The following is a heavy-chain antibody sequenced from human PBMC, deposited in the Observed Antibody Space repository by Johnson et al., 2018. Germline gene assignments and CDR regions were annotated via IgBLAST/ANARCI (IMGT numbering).Heavy chain of an antibody. D-gene: IGHD4-17*01. CDR2: ISYDGSNK. CDR1: GFTFSSYG. J-gene: IGHJ6*03. CDR3: AKDPSVTTYYYYSYMDV. Sequence: QVQLVESGGGVVQPGRSLRLSCAASGFTFSSYGMHWVRQAPGKGLEWVAVISYDGSNKYYADSVKGRFTISRDNSKNTLYLQMNSLRAEDTAVYYCAKDPSVTTYYYYSYMDVWGNGTTVTVSS. V-gene: IGHV3-30*18.